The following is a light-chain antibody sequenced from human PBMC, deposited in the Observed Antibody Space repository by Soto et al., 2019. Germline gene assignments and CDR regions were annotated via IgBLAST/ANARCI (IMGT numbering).Light chain of an antibody. Sequence: DIQMTQSPSFVSASVGDRVTITCRASQGISSWLAWYQHKPGRAPKLLIHAASNLESGVPSRFSGSGSGTDFTLTISSLQPADFATYYCQQTTSFPLTFGGGTKVEIK. J-gene: IGKJ4*01. V-gene: IGKV1-12*01. CDR1: QGISSW. CDR2: AAS. CDR3: QQTTSFPLT.